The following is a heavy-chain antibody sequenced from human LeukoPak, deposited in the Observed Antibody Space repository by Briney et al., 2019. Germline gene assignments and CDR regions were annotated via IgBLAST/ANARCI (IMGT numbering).Heavy chain of an antibody. D-gene: IGHD2-8*02. CDR1: GFTITNYW. V-gene: IGHV3-74*01. CDR3: VVIVLG. J-gene: IGHJ4*02. CDR2: ISSDGTTT. Sequence: PGGSLRLSCAASGFTITNYWMHWVRQAPGQGLVWVSRISSDGTTTNYADCVRGRFTISRDNAKNILYLQMNSLRAEDTAIYYCVVIVLGWGQGTLVTVSS.